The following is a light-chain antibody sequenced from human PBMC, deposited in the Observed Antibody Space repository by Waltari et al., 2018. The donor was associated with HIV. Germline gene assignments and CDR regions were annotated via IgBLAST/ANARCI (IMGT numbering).Light chain of an antibody. CDR3: ASWDDRVSGWV. CDR2: RNS. Sequence: QSVLTQPPSVSGTPGQRITVSCSGSGPNIGTNYAYWYQQLPGAAPKLLVSRNSHRPSAVPDRFSGSKSGTSASLAISGLRSEDEADYHCASWDDRVSGWVFGGGTKLTVL. V-gene: IGLV1-47*01. J-gene: IGLJ3*02. CDR1: GPNIGTNY.